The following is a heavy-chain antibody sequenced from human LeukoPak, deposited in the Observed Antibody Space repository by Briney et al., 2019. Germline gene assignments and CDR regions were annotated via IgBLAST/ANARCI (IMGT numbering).Heavy chain of an antibody. V-gene: IGHV3-64*01. CDR2: ISSNGGST. Sequence: GGSLRLSCAASVFTFSSYAMHWVRQAPGKGLEYVSAISSNGGSTYYANSVKGRFTISRDNSKNTLYLQMGSLRAEDMAVYYCARAIWDSSDAFDIWGQGTMVTVSS. D-gene: IGHD6-13*01. J-gene: IGHJ3*02. CDR3: ARAIWDSSDAFDI. CDR1: VFTFSSYA.